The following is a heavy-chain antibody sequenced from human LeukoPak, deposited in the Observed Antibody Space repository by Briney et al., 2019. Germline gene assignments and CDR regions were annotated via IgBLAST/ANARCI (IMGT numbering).Heavy chain of an antibody. D-gene: IGHD1-26*01. CDR2: ISYDGSNK. J-gene: IGHJ5*02. CDR3: ATPSWELRGQGP. V-gene: IGHV3-30*03. Sequence: GGSLRLSCAASGFTFSSYGMHWVRQAPGKGLEWVAVISYDGSNKYYADSVKGRFTISRDNSKNTLYLQMNSLRAEDTAVYYCATPSWELRGQGPWGQGTLVTVSS. CDR1: GFTFSSYG.